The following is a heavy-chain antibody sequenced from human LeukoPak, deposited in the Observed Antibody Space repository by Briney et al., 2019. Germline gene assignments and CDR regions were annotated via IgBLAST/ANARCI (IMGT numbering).Heavy chain of an antibody. V-gene: IGHV3-7*05. J-gene: IGHJ4*02. CDR3: ANALGAHYFDY. CDR1: GFTFSNYW. D-gene: IGHD1-26*01. Sequence: GGSLILSRAASGFTFSNYWMIWVRQAPGKGLEWVANIKQDGSETYYVDSVRGRFSISRDDARNSVYLQMNSLRAEDTAVYYCANALGAHYFDYWGQGTLVTVSS. CDR2: IKQDGSET.